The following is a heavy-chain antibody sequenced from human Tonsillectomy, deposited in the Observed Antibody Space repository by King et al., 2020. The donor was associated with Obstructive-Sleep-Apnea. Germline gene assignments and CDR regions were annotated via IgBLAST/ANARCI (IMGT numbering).Heavy chain of an antibody. D-gene: IGHD3-22*01. CDR2: ISYDGGNK. J-gene: IGHJ4*02. CDR1: GFTFSTYA. CDR3: ARGLHYYDSSGYSYYFDY. Sequence: VQLVESGGGVVQPGRSLRLSCAASGFTFSTYALHWARQAPGKGLEWVAVISYDGGNKYYADSVKGRFTISRDNSTNTLYLQMNSLRAEDTAVYYCARGLHYYDSSGYSYYFDYWGQGTLVTVSS. V-gene: IGHV3-30*04.